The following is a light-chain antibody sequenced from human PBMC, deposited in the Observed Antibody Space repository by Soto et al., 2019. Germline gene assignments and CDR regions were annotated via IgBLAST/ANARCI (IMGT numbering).Light chain of an antibody. V-gene: IGKV3D-15*03. CDR2: GAS. J-gene: IGKJ4*01. CDR3: QXXXXXPLT. Sequence: EIVLTQSPATLSVSPGERVTLSCRASQSVSDNLAWYQQKPGQAPRLLIYGASIRATDIPARFSGSGSGTEFSLTXXXXXXXDFAVYYCQXXXXXPLTFGG. CDR1: QSVSDN.